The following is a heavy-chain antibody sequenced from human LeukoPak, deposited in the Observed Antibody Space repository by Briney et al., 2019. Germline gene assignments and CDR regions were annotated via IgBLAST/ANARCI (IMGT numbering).Heavy chain of an antibody. CDR2: IWYDGSNK. CDR1: GFTFSTYN. Sequence: GGSLRLSCAASGFTFSTYNMHWVRQAPGKGLEWVAVIWYDGSNKYYGDSVKGRFTISRDNSKNTLYLQVNSLRAEDTAVYYCARPYYSYDVTGYPDYWGQGTLVTVSS. D-gene: IGHD3-22*01. CDR3: ARPYYSYDVTGYPDY. V-gene: IGHV3-33*08. J-gene: IGHJ4*02.